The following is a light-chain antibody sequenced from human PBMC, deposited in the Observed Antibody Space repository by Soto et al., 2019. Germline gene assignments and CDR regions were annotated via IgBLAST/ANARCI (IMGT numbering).Light chain of an antibody. CDR3: CSFARGSTLV. Sequence: QSALTHPASVSGSPGQSITSSCTGTSSDVGSYNLVSWYQQHPGNAPKLMIYEGSKRPSGVSNRFFGSKSGNTASLTISGLQAEEEADYYCCSFARGSTLVFGGGTKVTVL. CDR1: SSDVGSYNL. V-gene: IGLV2-23*01. CDR2: EGS. J-gene: IGLJ3*02.